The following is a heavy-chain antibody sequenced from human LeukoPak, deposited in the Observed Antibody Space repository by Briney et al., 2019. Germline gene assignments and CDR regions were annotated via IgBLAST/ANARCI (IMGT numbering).Heavy chain of an antibody. CDR2: INHSGST. CDR1: GGSFSGYY. Sequence: TSSETLSLTCAVYGGSFSGYYWSWIRQPPGKGLEWIGEINHSGSTNYNPSLKSRVTISVDTSKSQCTLKLSSVTAPDTAVYYGARVSNMAAAGITDWGQETLLTVSS. J-gene: IGHJ4*02. CDR3: ARVSNMAAAGITD. D-gene: IGHD6-13*01. V-gene: IGHV4-34*01.